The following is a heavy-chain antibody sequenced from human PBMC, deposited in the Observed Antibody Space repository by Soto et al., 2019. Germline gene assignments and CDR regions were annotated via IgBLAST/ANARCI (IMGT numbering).Heavy chain of an antibody. CDR2: IYYTGST. Sequence: QLQLQESGPGLVKPSETLSLTCSVSGGSISSSSYFWGWIRQPPGKGPEWIGSIYYTGSTYYSPSLKSRVTISVDTSKNQFSLRLSSVTAADTAVYYCARHWHDYGDYLGKGFDYWGQGTLVTVSS. D-gene: IGHD4-17*01. V-gene: IGHV4-39*01. CDR3: ARHWHDYGDYLGKGFDY. J-gene: IGHJ4*02. CDR1: GGSISSSSYF.